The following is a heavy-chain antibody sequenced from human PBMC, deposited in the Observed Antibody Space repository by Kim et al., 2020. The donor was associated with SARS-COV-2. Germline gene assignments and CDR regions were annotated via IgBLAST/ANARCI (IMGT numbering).Heavy chain of an antibody. Sequence: PVKGRFTSSRDDSKNTLYLQMNSLKTEDTAVYYCTTEGSSGYRYYYGMDVWGQGTTVTVSS. J-gene: IGHJ6*02. V-gene: IGHV3-15*01. CDR3: TTEGSSGYRYYYGMDV. D-gene: IGHD3-22*01.